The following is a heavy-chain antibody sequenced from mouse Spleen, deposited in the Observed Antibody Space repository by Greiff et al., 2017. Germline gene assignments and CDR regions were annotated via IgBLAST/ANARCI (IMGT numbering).Heavy chain of an antibody. Sequence: VQVVESGPGLVAPSQSLSITCTVSGFSLTGYGVNWVRQPPGKGLEWPGMIWGDGSTDYNSALKSRLSISKDNSKSQVFLKMNSLQTDDTARYYCARGTGTFDYWGQGTTLTVSS. CDR3: ARGTGTFDY. D-gene: IGHD4-1*01. V-gene: IGHV2-6-7*01. CDR2: IWGDGST. J-gene: IGHJ2*01. CDR1: GFSLTGYG.